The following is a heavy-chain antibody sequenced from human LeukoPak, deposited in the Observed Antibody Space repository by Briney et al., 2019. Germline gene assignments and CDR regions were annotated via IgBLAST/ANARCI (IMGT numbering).Heavy chain of an antibody. CDR3: AREGTWSYYYDY. CDR1: GFTFSSYE. Sequence: GGSLRLSCAASGFTFSSYETNWVRQAPGKGLEWVSVIYSGGSTYYVDSVKGRFTISRDNSKNTLYLQMNSLRAEDTAVYYCAREGTWSYYYDYWGQGTLVTVSS. V-gene: IGHV3-66*01. D-gene: IGHD1-26*01. J-gene: IGHJ4*02. CDR2: IYSGGST.